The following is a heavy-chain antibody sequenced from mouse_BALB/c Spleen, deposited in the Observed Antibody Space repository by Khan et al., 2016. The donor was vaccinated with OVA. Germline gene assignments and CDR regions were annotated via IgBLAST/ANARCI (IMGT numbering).Heavy chain of an antibody. D-gene: IGHD1-2*01. V-gene: IGHV3-2*02. Sequence: EVQLQESGPGLVQPSQSLSLTCPVTGYSITRGYGWNWIRPFPGNKLEWMGYISYSGSTNYNPSLKSRISIPRNTSKNQYFLQLKSGTTEDTATYYCARTARIKYWGQGTTLTVSS. CDR3: ARTARIKY. J-gene: IGHJ2*01. CDR1: GYSITRGYG. CDR2: ISYSGST.